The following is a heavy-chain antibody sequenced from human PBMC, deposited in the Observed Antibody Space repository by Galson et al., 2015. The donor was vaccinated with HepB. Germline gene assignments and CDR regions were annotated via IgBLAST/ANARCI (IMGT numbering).Heavy chain of an antibody. J-gene: IGHJ4*02. CDR3: TRLADLSGYSSS. Sequence: SLRLSCAASGFTFSDSAIHWVRQTSGKGLEWVGRIRSKASNYATAYTASLKGRFTISRDDSKNTAYLHMRSLRTEDTAVYHCTRLADLSGYSSSWGQGTLVTVSS. CDR1: GFTFSDSA. CDR2: IRSKASNYAT. D-gene: IGHD6-13*01. V-gene: IGHV3-73*01.